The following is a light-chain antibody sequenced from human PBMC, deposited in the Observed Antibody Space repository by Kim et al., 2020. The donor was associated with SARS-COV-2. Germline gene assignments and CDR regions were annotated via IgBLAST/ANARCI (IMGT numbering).Light chain of an antibody. CDR3: KARDSRGTLRV. CDR1: SSRSDD. CDR2: GEN. Sequence: AWEPTGSITRQGDSSRSDDASWYQQKPGHAPLLVIYGENNRPSVIPDRFSGCSSGNTASLTIAGAQADDDAYYYCKARDSRGTLRVFAGGTQLTVL. V-gene: IGLV3-19*01. J-gene: IGLJ3*02.